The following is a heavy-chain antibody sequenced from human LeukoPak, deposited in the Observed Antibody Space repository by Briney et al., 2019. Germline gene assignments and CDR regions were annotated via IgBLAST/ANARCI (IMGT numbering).Heavy chain of an antibody. CDR2: IYYSGST. V-gene: IGHV4-30-4*08. D-gene: IGHD2-21*01. CDR3: ARVGKYCGGDCYSVKY. Sequence: SETLSLTCTVSSDSISSGDYYWSWIRQPPGKGLEWIGYIYYSGSTYYNPSLKSRVTISVDTSKNQFSLNLRSVTAADTAVYYCARVGKYCGGDCYSVKYWGQGTLVTVSS. J-gene: IGHJ4*02. CDR1: SDSISSGDYY.